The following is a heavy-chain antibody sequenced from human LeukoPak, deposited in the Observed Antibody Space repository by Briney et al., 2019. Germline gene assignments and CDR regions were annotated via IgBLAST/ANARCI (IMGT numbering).Heavy chain of an antibody. V-gene: IGHV3-23*01. D-gene: IGHD3-22*01. CDR1: GFTFNSYA. Sequence: GGSLRLSCAASGFTFNSYAMSWVRQAPEKGLEWVSGISGSGGSTYHADSVKGRFTISRDNSKNTLYPQMNSLRAEDSAVYYCATDRERDPSVYYLVGGQGTLITVSS. CDR3: ATDRERDPSVYYLV. J-gene: IGHJ4*02. CDR2: ISGSGGST.